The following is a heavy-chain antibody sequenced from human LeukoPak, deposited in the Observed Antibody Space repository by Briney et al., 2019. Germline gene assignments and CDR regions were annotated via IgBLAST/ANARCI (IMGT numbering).Heavy chain of an antibody. D-gene: IGHD1-1*01. CDR3: ALSVDTTTRPTD. CDR2: IYYSGST. CDR1: GGSISSGDYY. V-gene: IGHV4-30-4*08. J-gene: IGHJ4*02. Sequence: PQTLSLTCTVSGGSISSGDYYWSWIRQPPGKCLEWIGYIYYSGSTYYNPSLKSRVTISVDTSKNQFSLKLSSVTAADTAVYYCALSVDTTTRPTDWGQGTLVTVSS.